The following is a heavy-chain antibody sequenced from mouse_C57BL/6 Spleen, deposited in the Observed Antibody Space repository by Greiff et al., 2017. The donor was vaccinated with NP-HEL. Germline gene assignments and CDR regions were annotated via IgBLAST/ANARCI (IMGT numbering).Heavy chain of an antibody. CDR2: IFPGSGST. V-gene: IGHV1-75*01. CDR3: ARAMTYYFDY. Sequence: VQLQQSGPELVKPGASVKISCKASGYTFTDYYINWVKQRPGQGLEWIGWIFPGSGSTYYNEKFKGRATLTVDNSSSTAYMLLSSLTSEDSAVYFCARAMTYYFDYWGQGTTLTVSS. J-gene: IGHJ2*01. CDR1: GYTFTDYY.